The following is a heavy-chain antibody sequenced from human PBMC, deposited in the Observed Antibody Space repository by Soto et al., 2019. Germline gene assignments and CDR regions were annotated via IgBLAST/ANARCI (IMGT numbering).Heavy chain of an antibody. CDR2: IYHSGST. CDR1: GGSISSSNW. CDR3: ASGYYDYVWGSYRPGGMDV. V-gene: IGHV4-4*02. D-gene: IGHD3-16*02. J-gene: IGHJ6*02. Sequence: QVQLQESGPGLVKPSGTLSLTCAVSGGSISSSNWWSWVRQPPGKGLEWIGEIYHSGSTNYNPSLKSRVTISVDKSKNQFSLKLSSVTAADTAMYYCASGYYDYVWGSYRPGGMDVWGQGTTVTVSS.